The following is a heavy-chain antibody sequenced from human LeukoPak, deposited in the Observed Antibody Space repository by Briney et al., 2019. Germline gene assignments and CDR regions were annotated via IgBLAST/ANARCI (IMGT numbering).Heavy chain of an antibody. CDR1: GYTLTELS. V-gene: IGHV1-24*01. Sequence: ASVKVSCKVSGYTLTELSMHWVRQAPGKGLEWMGGFDPEDGETIYAQKFQGRVTMTEDTSTDTAYMELSSLRSEDTAVYYCARVSPRPGTFDIWGQGTMVTVSS. D-gene: IGHD1-26*01. CDR2: FDPEDGET. CDR3: ARVSPRPGTFDI. J-gene: IGHJ3*02.